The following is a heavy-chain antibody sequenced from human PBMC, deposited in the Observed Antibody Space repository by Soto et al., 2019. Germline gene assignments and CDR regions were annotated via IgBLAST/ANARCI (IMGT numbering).Heavy chain of an antibody. J-gene: IGHJ5*02. CDR2: IRSKAYGGTT. D-gene: IGHD2-2*01. Sequence: GGSLRLSCTASGVTFGDYAMSWFRQAPGKGLEWVGFIRSKAYGGTTEYAASVKGRFTISRDDSKSIAYLQMNSLKTEDTAVYYCTRDLTNPRYCSSTSCSNWFDPWGQGTLVTVSS. CDR3: TRDLTNPRYCSSTSCSNWFDP. V-gene: IGHV3-49*03. CDR1: GVTFGDYA.